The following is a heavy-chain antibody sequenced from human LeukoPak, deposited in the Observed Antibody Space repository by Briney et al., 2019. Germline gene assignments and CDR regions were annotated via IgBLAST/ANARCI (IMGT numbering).Heavy chain of an antibody. D-gene: IGHD5-18*01. CDR1: GFTFSTFG. CDR3: ARGGYSYDY. V-gene: IGHV3-21*06. Sequence: PGGSLRLSCTASGFTFSTFGVNWVRQAPGKGLEWVSSISGSSSSIYYADSVKGRFTISRDNAKNSLYLQMNSLRAEDTAVYYCARGGYSYDYWGQGTLVTVSS. CDR2: ISGSSSSI. J-gene: IGHJ4*02.